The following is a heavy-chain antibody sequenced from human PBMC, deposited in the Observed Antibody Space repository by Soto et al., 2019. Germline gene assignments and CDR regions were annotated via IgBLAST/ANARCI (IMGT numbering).Heavy chain of an antibody. CDR1: GFTFSSYG. D-gene: IGHD3-10*01. J-gene: IGHJ6*02. CDR2: IDSSGGAT. V-gene: IGHV3-23*01. CDR3: AKDGALVRGVILDYYYGMDV. Sequence: PGESLKISCAASGFTFSSYGMSWVRQAPGKGLEWVSTIDSSGGATFYTDSVKGRFTISRDNSKNTLYLQMNSLRVEDTAVYYCAKDGALVRGVILDYYYGMDVWGQGTTVTVSS.